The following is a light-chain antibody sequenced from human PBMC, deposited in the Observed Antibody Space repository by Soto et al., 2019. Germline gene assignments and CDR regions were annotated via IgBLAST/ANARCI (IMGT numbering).Light chain of an antibody. J-gene: IGKJ5*01. CDR2: DAS. V-gene: IGKV3-11*01. CDR1: QSVRSN. CDR3: QQRSNWPPIT. Sequence: IVMTHSPATLAVSAWEGATLSRRARQSVRSNLAWYQQKPGQAPRLLIYDASTRATGIPARFSGSGSGTDFTLTISSLEPEDFAVYYCQQRSNWPPITFGQGTRLEIK.